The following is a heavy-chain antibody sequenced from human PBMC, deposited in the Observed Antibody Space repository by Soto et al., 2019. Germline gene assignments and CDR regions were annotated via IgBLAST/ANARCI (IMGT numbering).Heavy chain of an antibody. CDR1: GFTFSSYG. D-gene: IGHD6-19*01. Sequence: QVQLVESGGGVVQPGRSLRLSCAASGFTFSSYGMHWVRQAPGKGMEWVAVISYDGSNKYYADSVKGRFTISRDNSKNTLSLQMNSLRAEDTAVYYCANDRAVAGTDYYYYGMDVWGQGTTVTVSS. V-gene: IGHV3-30*18. CDR3: ANDRAVAGTDYYYYGMDV. J-gene: IGHJ6*02. CDR2: ISYDGSNK.